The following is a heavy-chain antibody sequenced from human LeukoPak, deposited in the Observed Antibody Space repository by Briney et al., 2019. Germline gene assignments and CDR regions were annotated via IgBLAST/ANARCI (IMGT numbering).Heavy chain of an antibody. Sequence: GGSLRLSCVVPGLTFRGYWMHWVRQAPGKGLVWLSRISSDGSTTNYADSVKGRFIISRDNAENTLYMEVNNLRAEDTGLYYCAREDALERLQWGQGTLVTVSS. CDR1: GLTFRGYW. CDR3: AREDALERLQ. J-gene: IGHJ4*02. V-gene: IGHV3-74*01. CDR2: ISSDGSTT. D-gene: IGHD6-25*01.